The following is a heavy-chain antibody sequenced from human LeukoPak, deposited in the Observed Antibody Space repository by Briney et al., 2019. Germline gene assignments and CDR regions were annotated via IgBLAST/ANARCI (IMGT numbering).Heavy chain of an antibody. CDR2: ISSSGSTI. CDR1: GFTFSSYE. D-gene: IGHD5-24*01. CDR3: ARAYNSDAFDI. V-gene: IGHV3-48*03. Sequence: PGGSLRLSCAASGFTFSSYEMNWVRQAPGKGLEWVSYISSSGSTIYYADSVKGRFTISRDNAKNSLYLQMNSLRAEDTAVYYCARAYNSDAFDIWGQGTMVTVSS. J-gene: IGHJ3*02.